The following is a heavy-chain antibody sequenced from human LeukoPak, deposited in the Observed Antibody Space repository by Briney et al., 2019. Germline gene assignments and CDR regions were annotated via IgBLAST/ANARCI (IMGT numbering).Heavy chain of an antibody. D-gene: IGHD4-23*01. CDR2: IYYSGST. Sequence: PSQTLSLPCTVSGGSISSGGYYWSWIRQHPGKGLEWIGYIYYSGSTYYNPSLKSQVTISVDTSKKQFSLKLSSVTAADTAVYYCARGNYGGNSFDYWGQGTLVTVSS. CDR1: GGSISSGGYY. V-gene: IGHV4-31*01. CDR3: ARGNYGGNSFDY. J-gene: IGHJ4*02.